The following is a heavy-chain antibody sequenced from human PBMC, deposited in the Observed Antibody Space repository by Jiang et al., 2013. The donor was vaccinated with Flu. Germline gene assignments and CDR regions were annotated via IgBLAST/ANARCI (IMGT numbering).Heavy chain of an antibody. CDR3: ARVGTRRVVVVAAVGNYFDY. CDR2: ISSSSSYT. CDR1: GFTFSDYY. Sequence: QLLESGGGLVKPGGSLRLSCAASGFTFSDYYMSWIRQAPGKGLEWVSYISSSSSYTNYADSVKGRFTISRDNAKNSLYLQMNSLRAEDPAVYYCARVGTRRVVVVAAVGNYFDYWGQGTLVTVSS. J-gene: IGHJ4*02. V-gene: IGHV3-11*03. D-gene: IGHD2-15*01.